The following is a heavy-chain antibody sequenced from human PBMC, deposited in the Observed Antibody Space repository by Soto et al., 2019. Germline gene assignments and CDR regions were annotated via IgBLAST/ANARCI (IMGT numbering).Heavy chain of an antibody. V-gene: IGHV3-33*01. J-gene: IGHJ4*02. CDR2: IWYDGSNK. CDR1: GFTFSSYG. Sequence: VQLVESGGGVVQPGRSLRLSCAASGFTFSSYGMHWVRQAPGKGLEWVAVIWYDGSNKYYADSVKGRFTISRDNSKNTLYLQMNSLRAEDTAVYYCARAMEARYYFDYWGQGTLVTVSS. D-gene: IGHD3-3*01. CDR3: ARAMEARYYFDY.